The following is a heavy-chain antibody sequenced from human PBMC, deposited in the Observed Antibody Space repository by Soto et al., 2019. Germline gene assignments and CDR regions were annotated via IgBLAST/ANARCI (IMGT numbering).Heavy chain of an antibody. CDR2: IYTSGST. D-gene: IGHD6-13*01. CDR3: ARDKMIAAAGRYAFDI. V-gene: IGHV4-4*07. Sequence: QVQLQESGTGLVKPSETLSLTCTVSGGSISSYYWSWIRQPAGKGLEWIGRIYTSGSTNYNPSLKSRVTMSVDTSKNQFSLKLSSVTAADTAVYYCARDKMIAAAGRYAFDIWGQGTMVTVSS. CDR1: GGSISSYY. J-gene: IGHJ3*02.